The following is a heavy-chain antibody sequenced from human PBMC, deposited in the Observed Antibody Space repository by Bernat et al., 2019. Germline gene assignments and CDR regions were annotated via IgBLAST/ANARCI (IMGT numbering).Heavy chain of an antibody. CDR1: GGSFSGYY. Sequence: QVQLQQWGAGLLKPSETLSLTCAVYGGSFSGYYWSWIRQPPGKGLEWIGEINHSGSTNYNPSPKSRVTISVDTSKNQFSLKLSSVTAADTAVYYCARSGCSSTSCYNDAFDIWGQGTMVTVSS. CDR2: INHSGST. J-gene: IGHJ3*02. V-gene: IGHV4-34*01. D-gene: IGHD2-2*01. CDR3: ARSGCSSTSCYNDAFDI.